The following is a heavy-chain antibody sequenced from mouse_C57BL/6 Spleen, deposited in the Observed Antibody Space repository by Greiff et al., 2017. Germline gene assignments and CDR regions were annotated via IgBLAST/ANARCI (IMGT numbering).Heavy chain of an antibody. J-gene: IGHJ2*01. V-gene: IGHV1-62-2*01. D-gene: IGHD2-2*01. Sequence: QVQLQQSGAELVQPGASVKLSCKASGYTFTEYTIHWVKQRSGQGLEWIGWFYPGSGSIKYNEKFKDKATLTADKSSSTVYMELSRWTSEDSAVYFCARHEEGENGYDSFDYWGQGTTLTVSA. CDR2: FYPGSGSI. CDR3: ARHEEGENGYDSFDY. CDR1: GYTFTEYT.